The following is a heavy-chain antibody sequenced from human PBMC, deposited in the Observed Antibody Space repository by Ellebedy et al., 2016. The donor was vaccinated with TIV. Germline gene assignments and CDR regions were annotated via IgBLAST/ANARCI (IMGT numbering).Heavy chain of an antibody. V-gene: IGHV1-18*01. CDR1: GYTFTTYA. D-gene: IGHD5-18*01. CDR3: ARDLTAMVTMTY. CDR2: ISPYDDNT. J-gene: IGHJ4*02. Sequence: AASVKVSCKASGYTFTTYAITWARQAPGQGLEWMGRISPYDDNTNYAPEFQVRVTMTTDTSTNTAYMELSSLRSDDTAVYYCARDLTAMVTMTYWGQGTLVTVSS.